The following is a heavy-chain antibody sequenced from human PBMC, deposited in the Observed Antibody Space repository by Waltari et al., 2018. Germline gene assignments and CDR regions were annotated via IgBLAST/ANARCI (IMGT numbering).Heavy chain of an antibody. Sequence: QVQLVQSGAEVKKPGASVKVSCKASGYTFTGYYMHWVRQAPGQGFDWMGWINPNSGGTNYAQKFQGWVTMTRDTSFSTAFMELSRLRSDETAVYFCARAPHFWSGPEDYWGQGTLVTVSS. V-gene: IGHV1-2*04. D-gene: IGHD3-3*02. J-gene: IGHJ4*02. CDR1: GYTFTGYY. CDR2: INPNSGGT. CDR3: ARAPHFWSGPEDY.